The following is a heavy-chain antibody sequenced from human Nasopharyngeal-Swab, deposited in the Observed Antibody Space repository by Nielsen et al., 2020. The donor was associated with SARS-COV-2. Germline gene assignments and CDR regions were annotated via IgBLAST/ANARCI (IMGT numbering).Heavy chain of an antibody. J-gene: IGHJ4*02. CDR1: GGTFSSYA. Sequence: SVKVSCKASGGTFSSYAISWVRQAPGQGLEWMGGIIPIFGTANYAQKFQGRVTMTEDTSTGTAYMELSSLRSEDTAVYYCATDDHYDSRGLDYWGQGTLVTVSS. CDR3: ATDDHYDSRGLDY. D-gene: IGHD3-22*01. V-gene: IGHV1-69*06. CDR2: IIPIFGTA.